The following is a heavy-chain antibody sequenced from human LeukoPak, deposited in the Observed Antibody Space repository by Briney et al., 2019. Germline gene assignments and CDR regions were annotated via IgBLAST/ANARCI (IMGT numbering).Heavy chain of an antibody. CDR2: INPNSGGT. D-gene: IGHD3-10*01. J-gene: IGHJ6*03. Sequence: ASVKVSCNASGYTFTGYYMHWVRQAPGQGLEWMGWINPNSGGTNYAQKFQGRVTMTRDTSISTAYMELSRLRSDDTAVYYCARGLSGFGGYYYYYMDVWGKGTTVTVSS. CDR1: GYTFTGYY. CDR3: ARGLSGFGGYYYYYMDV. V-gene: IGHV1-2*02.